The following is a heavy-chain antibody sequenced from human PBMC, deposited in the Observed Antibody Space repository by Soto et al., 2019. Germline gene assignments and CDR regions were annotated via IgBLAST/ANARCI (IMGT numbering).Heavy chain of an antibody. D-gene: IGHD2-2*01. CDR1: GGNFSSYA. Sequence: ASVKVSCKAPGGNFSSYAISWVRQAPGQGLEWMGGIIPVFGTAYYAQKFQGRVTITADESTSTAYLELSTLSSEDTALFYCARHRALVRPAALPARFLQTFDSWGQGTLVTVSS. J-gene: IGHJ4*02. CDR3: ARHRALVRPAALPARFLQTFDS. V-gene: IGHV1-69*13. CDR2: IIPVFGTA.